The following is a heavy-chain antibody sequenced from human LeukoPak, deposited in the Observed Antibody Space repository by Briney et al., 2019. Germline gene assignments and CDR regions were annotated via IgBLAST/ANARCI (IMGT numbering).Heavy chain of an antibody. Sequence: SQTLSLTCAVYGGSFSGYYWSWIRQPPGKGLEWIGEINNSGSTNYNPSLKSRVTISVDPSKNQFSLKLSSVTAADTAVYYCARGRMRYCSGGSCLVARYYHGMDVWGQGTTVTVSS. CDR2: INNSGST. J-gene: IGHJ6*02. V-gene: IGHV4-34*01. D-gene: IGHD2-15*01. CDR1: GGSFSGYY. CDR3: ARGRMRYCSGGSCLVARYYHGMDV.